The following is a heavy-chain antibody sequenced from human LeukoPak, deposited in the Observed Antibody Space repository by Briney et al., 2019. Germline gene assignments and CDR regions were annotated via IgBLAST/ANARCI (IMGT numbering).Heavy chain of an antibody. J-gene: IGHJ4*02. CDR2: IYSGGTT. Sequence: GGSLRLSCAASGFTVSSNYMSWVRQAPGEGLEWVSVIYSGGTTYYADSVKGRFTISRDNSKNTLYLQMNSLRAEDTAVYYCARAKYSGSYYDYWGQGTLVTVSP. D-gene: IGHD1-26*01. V-gene: IGHV3-66*01. CDR3: ARAKYSGSYYDY. CDR1: GFTVSSNY.